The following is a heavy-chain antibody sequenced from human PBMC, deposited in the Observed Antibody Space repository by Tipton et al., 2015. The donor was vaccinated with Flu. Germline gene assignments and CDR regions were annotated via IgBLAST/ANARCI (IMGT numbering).Heavy chain of an antibody. V-gene: IGHV3-23*01. Sequence: SLRLSCAASGFTFSSSAMSWVRQAPGKGLEWVSTISGSGGSTYYADSVKGRFTISRDNSKNTLHLQMHSLRVEDTAVFYCAKDGADYGDFFFDYWGQGTLVTVSS. CDR2: ISGSGGST. J-gene: IGHJ4*02. CDR1: GFTFSSSA. D-gene: IGHD4-17*01. CDR3: AKDGADYGDFFFDY.